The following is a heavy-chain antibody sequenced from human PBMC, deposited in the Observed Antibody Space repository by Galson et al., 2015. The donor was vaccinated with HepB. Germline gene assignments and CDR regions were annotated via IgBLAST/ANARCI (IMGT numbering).Heavy chain of an antibody. V-gene: IGHV4-39*01. J-gene: IGHJ4*02. CDR3: ARQRNGPFDY. CDR1: GGSISSSSYY. D-gene: IGHD2-8*01. CDR2: IYYSGST. Sequence: SETLSLTCTVSGGSISSSSYYWGWIRQPPGKGLEWIGSIYYSGSTYYNPSLKSRVTISVDTSKNQFSLKLSSVTAADTAVYYCARQRNGPFDYWGQGTLVTVSS.